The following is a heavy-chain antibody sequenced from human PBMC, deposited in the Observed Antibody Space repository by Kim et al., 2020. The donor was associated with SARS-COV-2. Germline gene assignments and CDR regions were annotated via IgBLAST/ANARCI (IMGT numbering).Heavy chain of an antibody. CDR1: GFTFSSYS. V-gene: IGHV3-21*01. D-gene: IGHD5-12*01. CDR3: ARDRGRGWLQPDY. J-gene: IGHJ4*02. Sequence: GGSLRLSCAASGFTFSSYSMNWVRQAPGKGLEWVSSISSSSSYIYYADSVKGRFTISRDNAKNSQYLQMNSLRAEDTAVYYCARDRGRGWLQPDYWGQGTLVTVSS. CDR2: ISSSSSYI.